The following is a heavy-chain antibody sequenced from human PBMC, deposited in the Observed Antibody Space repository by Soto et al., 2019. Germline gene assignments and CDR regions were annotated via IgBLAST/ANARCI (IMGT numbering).Heavy chain of an antibody. V-gene: IGHV1-3*05. J-gene: IGHJ4*02. Sequence: QVQLVQSGAEEKKPGASVKVSCKASGYTFTTYAVHWVRQAPGQGLEWMGWINPDKGNTKYSQKFQGRVTITRDTSASTAYMELSSLRSEDTAVYYCVRVDGTYWGQGALVTVSS. CDR1: GYTFTTYA. D-gene: IGHD1-26*01. CDR3: VRVDGTY. CDR2: INPDKGNT.